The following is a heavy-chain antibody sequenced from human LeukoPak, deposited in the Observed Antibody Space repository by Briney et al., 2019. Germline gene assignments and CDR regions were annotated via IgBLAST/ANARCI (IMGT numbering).Heavy chain of an antibody. J-gene: IGHJ5*02. Sequence: GESLEIPCRGSGYNFPAYWIGWVRQMPGKGGEWMGRIDPSDSYTNYSPSFQGHVTISADKSISTAYLHLSSLKASDTAMYYWARHMGHPNWFDPWGQGTLVTVSS. CDR2: IDPSDSYT. D-gene: IGHD2-21*01. CDR3: ARHMGHPNWFDP. V-gene: IGHV5-10-1*01. CDR1: GYNFPAYW.